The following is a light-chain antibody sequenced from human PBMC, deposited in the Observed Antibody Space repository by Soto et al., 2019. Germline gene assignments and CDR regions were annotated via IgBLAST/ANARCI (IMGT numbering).Light chain of an antibody. J-gene: IGKJ1*01. Sequence: VTQSPATLSVSPGERVTLSCRASQRFXNNHLAGFRQNPGQAPGLRTDGASSRATGSPDRFSGSGSGTDFTLTISRLEPEDFAVYYCQQYGSTPWTFGQGTKVDIK. V-gene: IGKV3-20*01. CDR3: QQYGSTPWT. CDR1: QRFXNNH. CDR2: GAS.